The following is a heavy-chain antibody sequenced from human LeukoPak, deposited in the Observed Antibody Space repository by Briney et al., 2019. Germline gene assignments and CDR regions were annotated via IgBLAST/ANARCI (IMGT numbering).Heavy chain of an antibody. CDR1: GFPFRSYA. CDR2: ISTSGGSS. D-gene: IGHD3-22*01. J-gene: IGHJ4*02. CDR3: AIMHPYYDGSGYWVQ. Sequence: GSLSLSFAASGFPFRSYAMSWVRPAPGKGLEWVSGISTSGGSSSYADSVKGRFTISRDNPRNTLYMEMNSLRAEDTALYYCAIMHPYYDGSGYWVQWGQGTLVTVSS. V-gene: IGHV3-23*01.